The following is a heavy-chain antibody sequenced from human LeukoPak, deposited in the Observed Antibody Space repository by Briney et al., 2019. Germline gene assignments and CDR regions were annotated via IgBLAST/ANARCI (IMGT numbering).Heavy chain of an antibody. V-gene: IGHV3-21*01. CDR1: GFTFSSYA. D-gene: IGHD6-13*01. Sequence: PGRSLRLSCAASGFTFSSYAMHWVRQAPGKGLEWVSSISSSSSYIYYADSVKGRFTISGDNAKNSLYLQMNSLRAEDTAVYYCAREGVDLIGQAAAGTGWFDPWGQGTLVTVSS. J-gene: IGHJ5*02. CDR3: AREGVDLIGQAAAGTGWFDP. CDR2: ISSSSSYI.